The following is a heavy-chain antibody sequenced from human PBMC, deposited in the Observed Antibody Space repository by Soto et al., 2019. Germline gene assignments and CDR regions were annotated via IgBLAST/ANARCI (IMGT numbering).Heavy chain of an antibody. D-gene: IGHD6-13*01. CDR1: GGTFSSYT. CDR3: ARDEYSSSWSWWFDP. J-gene: IGHJ5*02. Sequence: QVQLVQSGAEVKKPGSSVKVSCKASGGTFSSYTISWVRQAPGQGLEWMGRIIPILGIANYAQKFQGRVTITADKSTSTAYRELSSLRSEDTAVYYCARDEYSSSWSWWFDPWGQGTLVTVSS. V-gene: IGHV1-69*08. CDR2: IIPILGIA.